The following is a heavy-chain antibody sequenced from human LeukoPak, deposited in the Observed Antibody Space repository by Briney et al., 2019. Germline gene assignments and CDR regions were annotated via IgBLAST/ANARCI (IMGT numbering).Heavy chain of an antibody. CDR1: GFTFSSHA. CDR3: AKTGPEVVVTASLGWSDS. J-gene: IGHJ5*01. CDR2: ISGSGGST. D-gene: IGHD2-21*02. V-gene: IGHV3-23*01. Sequence: GGSLRLSCAASGFTFSSHAMSWVRQAPGRGLEWVSGISGSGGSTYYADSVKGRFTISRDNSKNTLYLQMNSLRAEDTAVYYCAKTGPEVVVTASLGWSDSWGQGTLVTVSS.